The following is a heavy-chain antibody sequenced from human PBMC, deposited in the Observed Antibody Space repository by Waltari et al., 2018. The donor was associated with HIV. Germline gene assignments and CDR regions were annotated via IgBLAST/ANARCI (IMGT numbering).Heavy chain of an antibody. D-gene: IGHD3-10*01. Sequence: QVQLVQSGAEVKTPGASVKVSCKASGYTFTSDAINWVRQAPGQGPEWMGWISTNNGNTNYEQKFQGRVTMTTDASTSTVYMELRSLRSDDTAIYYCARDLYMGRGVISDYWGQGTLVTVSS. V-gene: IGHV1-18*01. CDR1: GYTFTSDA. CDR3: ARDLYMGRGVISDY. CDR2: ISTNNGNT. J-gene: IGHJ4*02.